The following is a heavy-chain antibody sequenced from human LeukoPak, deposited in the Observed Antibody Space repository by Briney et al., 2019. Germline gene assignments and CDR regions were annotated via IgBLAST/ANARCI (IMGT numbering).Heavy chain of an antibody. J-gene: IGHJ4*02. CDR2: IYTSGST. CDR1: GGSISSGTYH. CDR3: AREDVDTGSDC. Sequence: PSETLSLTCTVSGGSISSGTYHWSWIRQPAGKGLEWIGRIYTSGSTDYNPSLKSRVTISKDTSQNHFSLKLSSVTAADTAVYYCAREDVDTGSDCWGQGTLVIVST. D-gene: IGHD5-18*01. V-gene: IGHV4-61*02.